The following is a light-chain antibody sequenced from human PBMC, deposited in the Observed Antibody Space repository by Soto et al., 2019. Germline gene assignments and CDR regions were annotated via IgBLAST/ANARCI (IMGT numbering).Light chain of an antibody. CDR3: QQYNDWPLT. J-gene: IGKJ4*01. V-gene: IGKV3-15*01. Sequence: ERVMTQFPATLSVSPGAKATLSCRASQTVSNNLAWYQQKPGQAPRLLIYFASTRATGVPARFSGSGSGTEFTLTISNLQSEDSAVYYCQQYNDWPLTFGGGTKLETK. CDR2: FAS. CDR1: QTVSNN.